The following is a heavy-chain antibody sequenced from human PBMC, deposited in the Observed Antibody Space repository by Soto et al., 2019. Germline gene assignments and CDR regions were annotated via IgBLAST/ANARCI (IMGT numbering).Heavy chain of an antibody. CDR2: IISIFGTA. V-gene: IGHV1-69*12. J-gene: IGHJ6*02. D-gene: IGHD2-15*01. CDR1: GGTFSSYA. CDR3: AGELLVAATPPPDHAMDV. Sequence: QVQLVQSGAEVKKPGSSVKVSCKASGGTFSSYAISWVRQAPGQGLEWMGGIISIFGTANYAQKFQGRVTITADESASTAYMELSSLRSEDTAVYYCAGELLVAATPPPDHAMDVWGQGTTVTVSS.